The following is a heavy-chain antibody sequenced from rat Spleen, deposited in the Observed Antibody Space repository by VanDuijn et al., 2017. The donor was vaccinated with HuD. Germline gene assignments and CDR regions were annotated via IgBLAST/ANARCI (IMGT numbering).Heavy chain of an antibody. V-gene: IGHV5-22*01. CDR1: GFTVSDYY. CDR2: ISYDSSST. J-gene: IGHJ4*01. Sequence: EVQLVESGGGLVQPGRSVKLSCAGGGFTVSDYYMGWVGVAPKKGLEWVASISYDSSSTCYGDSVWGRFTISRDNAKSTLYLQMNSLRSEDTATYYCAISISYVMDAGGQGASVTVSS. D-gene: IGHD1-12*01. CDR3: AISISYVMDA.